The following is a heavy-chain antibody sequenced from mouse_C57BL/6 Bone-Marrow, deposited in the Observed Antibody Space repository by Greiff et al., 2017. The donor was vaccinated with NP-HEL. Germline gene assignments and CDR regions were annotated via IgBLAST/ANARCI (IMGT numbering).Heavy chain of an antibody. J-gene: IGHJ2*01. CDR2: INPGSGGT. D-gene: IGHD2-2*01. CDR1: GYAFTNYL. Sequence: QVQLQQSGAELVRPGTSVKVSCKASGYAFTNYLIEWVKQRPGQGLEWIGVINPGSGGTNYNEKFKGKATLTADKSSSTAYMQLSSLTSEDSAVYFCARRGYAPFDYWGQGTTLTVSS. CDR3: ARRGYAPFDY. V-gene: IGHV1-54*01.